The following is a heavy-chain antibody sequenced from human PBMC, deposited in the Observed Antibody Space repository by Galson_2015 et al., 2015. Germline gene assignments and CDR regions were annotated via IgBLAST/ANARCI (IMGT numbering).Heavy chain of an antibody. J-gene: IGHJ5*02. D-gene: IGHD3-10*01. V-gene: IGHV1-46*01. CDR2: INPSGGST. CDR3: AAAPYYNVQHWFDP. Sequence: VRQAPGQGLEWMGIINPSGGSTSYAQKFQGRVTMTRDTSTSTVYMELSSLRSEDTAVYYCAAAPYYNVQHWFDPWGQGTLVTVPS.